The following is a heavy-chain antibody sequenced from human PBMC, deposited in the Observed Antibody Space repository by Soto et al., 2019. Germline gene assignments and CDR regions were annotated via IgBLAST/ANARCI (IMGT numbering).Heavy chain of an antibody. Sequence: KQSQTLSLTCAISGDSVSSNSAAWNWIRQSPSRGLEWLGRTYYRSKWYNDYAVSVKSRITINPDTSKNQFSLQLNSVTPEDTAVYYCARVMPDQLGILAAFDIWGQGTMVTVSS. J-gene: IGHJ3*02. V-gene: IGHV6-1*01. CDR3: ARVMPDQLGILAAFDI. D-gene: IGHD7-27*01. CDR1: GDSVSSNSAA. CDR2: TYYRSKWYN.